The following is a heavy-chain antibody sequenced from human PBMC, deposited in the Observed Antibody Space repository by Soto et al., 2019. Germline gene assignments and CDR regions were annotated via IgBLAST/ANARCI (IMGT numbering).Heavy chain of an antibody. Sequence: EVQLVESEGGLVQPGGSLRLSCAASGFTFSYYWMHWVRQAPGQWLVWVSRIHSDGSSTTYADSVKGRFTISRDNAKNTLSRLMNSLRAEEPALYLCARGDRGAFDLWAEGTMVTVSS. CDR2: IHSDGSST. J-gene: IGHJ3*01. CDR3: ARGDRGAFDL. CDR1: GFTFSYYW. D-gene: IGHD3-16*01. V-gene: IGHV3-74*01.